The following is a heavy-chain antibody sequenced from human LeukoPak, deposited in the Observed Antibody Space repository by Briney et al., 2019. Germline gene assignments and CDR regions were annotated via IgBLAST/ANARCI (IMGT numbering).Heavy chain of an antibody. CDR1: GGSISSYY. CDR3: ARHVTKAMAPNYFDY. D-gene: IGHD5-18*01. J-gene: IGHJ4*02. V-gene: IGHV4-59*08. Sequence: SDTLSLTCTVSGGSISSYYWSWIRQPPGKGQEWIGYIYYSGSTNYNPSLKSRVTISVDTSKNQFSLKLSSVTAADTAVYYCARHVTKAMAPNYFDYWGQGTLVTVSS. CDR2: IYYSGST.